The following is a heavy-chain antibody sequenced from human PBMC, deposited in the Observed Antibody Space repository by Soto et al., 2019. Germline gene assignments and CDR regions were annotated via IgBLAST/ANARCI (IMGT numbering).Heavy chain of an antibody. CDR2: ITPIFGAA. J-gene: IGHJ5*02. CDR3: ARDPSTINKLIGVWFDP. D-gene: IGHD4-4*01. CDR1: GGAFRSYT. V-gene: IGHV1-69*06. Sequence: QVQLVQSGAEVKKPGSSVKVSCKASGGAFRSYTISWVRQAPGQGLEWMGGITPIFGAANYAQKFEGRVTISADKSTTTAYMELSNLTSEDTAVYYCARDPSTINKLIGVWFDPWGQGTLVTVSS.